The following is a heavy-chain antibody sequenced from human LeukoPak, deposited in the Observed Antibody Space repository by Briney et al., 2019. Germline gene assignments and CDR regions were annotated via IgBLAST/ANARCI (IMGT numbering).Heavy chain of an antibody. V-gene: IGHV3-7*01. J-gene: IGHJ3*02. CDR3: ARGGATTFGLWGNAFDI. CDR1: GFTFNDYW. CDR2: IKQDGSEK. D-gene: IGHD3-3*01. Sequence: GGSLRLSCAASGFTFNDYWMTWVRQAPGKGLEWVANIKQDGSEKYYVDSVKGRFTISRDNSKNSLYLQMNSLRAEDTAVYYCARGGATTFGLWGNAFDIWGQGTMVTVSS.